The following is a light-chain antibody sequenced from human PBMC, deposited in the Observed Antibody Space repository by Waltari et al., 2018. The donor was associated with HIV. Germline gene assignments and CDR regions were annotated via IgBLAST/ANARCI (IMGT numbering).Light chain of an antibody. J-gene: IGLJ3*02. CDR2: GKG. V-gene: IGLV3-19*01. Sequence: SSELTQDPAVSVALGQTVRITCQGDSLRTYFASWYQQKPGQDPLRVMYGKGHRPSGSPDRFSGSNSGNTATLTITGAQAEDEADYYCNSRDDSFDLLVCGGGTKLTVL. CDR1: SLRTYF. CDR3: NSRDDSFDLLV.